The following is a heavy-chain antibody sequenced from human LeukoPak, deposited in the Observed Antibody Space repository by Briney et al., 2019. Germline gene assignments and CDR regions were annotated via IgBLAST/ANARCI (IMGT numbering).Heavy chain of an antibody. CDR2: IYYSGST. CDR1: GGSISSGDYY. V-gene: IGHV4-30-4*01. D-gene: IGHD3-10*01. J-gene: IGHJ4*02. CDR3: ARGPHVLLWFGELSSLTYFDY. Sequence: SETLSLTCTVSGGSISSGDYYWSWIRQHPGKGLEWIGYIYYSGSTYYNPSLKSRVTISVDTSKNQFSLKLSSVTAADTAVYYCARGPHVLLWFGELSSLTYFDYWGQGTLVTVSS.